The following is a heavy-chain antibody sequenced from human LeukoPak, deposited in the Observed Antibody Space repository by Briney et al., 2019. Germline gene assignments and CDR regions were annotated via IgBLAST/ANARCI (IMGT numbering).Heavy chain of an antibody. CDR1: GGSISSGSYY. J-gene: IGHJ4*02. V-gene: IGHV4-61*02. CDR2: IYTSGST. Sequence: SQTLSLTCTVSGGSISSGSYYWSWIRQPAGKGLEWIGRIYTSGSTNYNPSLKSRVTISVDTSKNQFSLKLSSVTAADTAVYYCARGGDSGSGSYYLGGDYWGQGTLVTVSS. D-gene: IGHD3-10*01. CDR3: ARGGDSGSGSYYLGGDY.